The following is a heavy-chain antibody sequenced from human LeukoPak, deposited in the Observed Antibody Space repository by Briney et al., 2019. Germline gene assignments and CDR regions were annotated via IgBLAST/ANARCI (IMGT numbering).Heavy chain of an antibody. D-gene: IGHD3-9*01. CDR3: SLYDILTGYLLDY. CDR1: GGSISSSSYY. J-gene: IGHJ4*02. V-gene: IGHV4-39*07. CDR2: IYYSGST. Sequence: SETLSLTCTVSGGSISSSSYYWGWIRQPPGKGLEWIGSIYYSGSTYYNPSLKSRVTISVDTPKNQFSLKLSSVTAADTAVYYCSLYDILTGYLLDYWGQGTLVTVSS.